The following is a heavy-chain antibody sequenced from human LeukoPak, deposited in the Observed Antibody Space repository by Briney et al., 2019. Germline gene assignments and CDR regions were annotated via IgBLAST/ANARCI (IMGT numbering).Heavy chain of an antibody. V-gene: IGHV3-21*01. Sequence: PGGSLRLSCAASGFTFSSYSMNWVRQAPGKGLEWVSSISSSSSYIYYADSVKGRFTISRDNAKNSLYLQMNSLRAEDTAVYYCARGAVTLWGLFDYWGPGTLVTVSS. CDR3: ARGAVTLWGLFDY. CDR2: ISSSSSYI. D-gene: IGHD4-11*01. CDR1: GFTFSSYS. J-gene: IGHJ4*02.